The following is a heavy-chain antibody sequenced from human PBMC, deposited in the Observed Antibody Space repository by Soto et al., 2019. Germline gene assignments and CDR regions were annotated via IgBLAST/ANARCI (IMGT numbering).Heavy chain of an antibody. CDR2: IHAGDCNT. CDR1: GYFFNSHW. V-gene: IGHV5-51*01. J-gene: IGHJ4*01. Sequence: GESLKISGKGSGYFFNSHWNAWVRLMPAKGREWMAIIHAGDCNTRYSPPFQGQVAISVDGSISSAYRQSRSLDASDTAVYYCGSPGQNQDRPLAIWGQETPVTVSS. D-gene: IGHD3-9*01. CDR3: GSPGQNQDRPLAI.